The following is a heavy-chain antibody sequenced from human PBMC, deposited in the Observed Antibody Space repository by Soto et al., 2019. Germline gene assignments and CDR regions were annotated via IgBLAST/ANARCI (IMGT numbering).Heavy chain of an antibody. CDR1: GFTFSSYA. D-gene: IGHD5-18*01. CDR3: AKDGGYIYGYSPRYYYGMDV. J-gene: IGHJ6*02. Sequence: EVQLLESGGGLVQPGGSLRLSCAASGFTFSSYAMSWVRQAPGKGLEWVSAISTSGDSAYYADSVKGRFTISRDNFKNTLYLPMNSRRAEDTAVYYCAKDGGYIYGYSPRYYYGMDVWGQGTTVTVSS. V-gene: IGHV3-23*01. CDR2: ISTSGDSA.